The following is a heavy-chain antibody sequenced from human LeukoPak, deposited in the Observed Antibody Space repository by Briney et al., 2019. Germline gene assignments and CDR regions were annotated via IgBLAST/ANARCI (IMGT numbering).Heavy chain of an antibody. J-gene: IGHJ4*02. CDR3: ARGSVRGVIIRGYYFDY. V-gene: IGHV4-39*07. CDR2: IYYSGST. Sequence: PSETLSLTCTVSGGSISSSSYYWGWIRQAPGKGLEWIGSIYYSGSTNYNPSLKSRVTISVDKSKNQFSLKLSSVTAADTAVYYCARGSVRGVIIRGYYFDYWGQGTLVTVSS. D-gene: IGHD3-10*01. CDR1: GGSISSSSYY.